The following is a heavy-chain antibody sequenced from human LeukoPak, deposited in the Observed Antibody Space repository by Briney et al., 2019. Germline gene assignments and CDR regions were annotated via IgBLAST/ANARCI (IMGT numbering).Heavy chain of an antibody. V-gene: IGHV3-11*03. CDR3: AKRSTYYGSGSYIDY. Sequence: TGGSLRLSCAASGFSFSDYYMSWIRQAPGKGLEWVSYISSSSSYTNYADSVKGRFMISRDNAKNSLYLHMNSLRAEDTALFYCAKRSTYYGSGSYIDYWGQGTLVTVSS. J-gene: IGHJ4*02. CDR2: ISSSSSYT. D-gene: IGHD3-10*01. CDR1: GFSFSDYY.